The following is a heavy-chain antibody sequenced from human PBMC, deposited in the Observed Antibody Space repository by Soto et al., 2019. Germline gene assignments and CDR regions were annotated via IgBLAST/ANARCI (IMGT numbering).Heavy chain of an antibody. CDR3: ARGSSGYLSSWYHFED. CDR1: GFTFTDYS. CDR2: ISVIGGST. Sequence: PGGSLRLSCAASGFTFTDYSLSWVRQAPGKGLECVATISVIGGSTYVADSVKGRLSISRDNSKNTVPLLMNSLRAEDTAVYFCARGSSGYLSSWYHFEDWGPGTIVTVSS. D-gene: IGHD6-13*01. V-gene: IGHV3-23*01. J-gene: IGHJ4*02.